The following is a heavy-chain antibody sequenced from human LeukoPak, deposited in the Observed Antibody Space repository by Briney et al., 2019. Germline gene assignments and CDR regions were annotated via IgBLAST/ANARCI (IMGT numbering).Heavy chain of an antibody. CDR3: ARETNWTFDY. V-gene: IGHV4-4*07. Sequence: SETLSLTCTVSNGSASLYHWSWIRQPAGKALEWIGRIYVSGTTNYNPSLESRVTMSIDTSKNQFSLKLSSVTAADTAVYYCARETNWTFDYWGQGTLVTVSS. J-gene: IGHJ4*02. D-gene: IGHD1-20*01. CDR1: NGSASLYH. CDR2: IYVSGTT.